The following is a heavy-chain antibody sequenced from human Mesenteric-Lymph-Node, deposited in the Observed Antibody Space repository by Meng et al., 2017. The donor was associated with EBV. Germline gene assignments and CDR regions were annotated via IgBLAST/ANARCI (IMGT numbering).Heavy chain of an antibody. V-gene: IGHV1-69*01. CDR1: GGTFSSYV. J-gene: IGHJ4*02. D-gene: IGHD3-3*01. CDR3: ARQTTFGVVIDEFEY. CDR2: IIPIFGTA. Sequence: QVQLVQSGAVVKTPXSSVKVSXKGSGGTFSSYVISWVRQAPGQGLEGMGGIIPIFGTANYAQKFQDRVTITADESTNTAYMELSSLRSEDTAVYYCARQTTFGVVIDEFEYWGQGTLVTVSS.